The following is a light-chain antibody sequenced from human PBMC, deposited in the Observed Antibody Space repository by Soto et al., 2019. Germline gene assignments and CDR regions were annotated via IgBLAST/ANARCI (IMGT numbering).Light chain of an antibody. V-gene: IGKV1-39*01. CDR2: AAS. Sequence: DIQMTQSPSSLSASVGDRVTITCRASQSISSYLNWFQQKPGKAPKLLIYAASSLQSGVPSRVSGSGSGTDFTLTISSLLPEDFATYYCQQSYSTPLSFGGGTKVDIK. CDR3: QQSYSTPLS. CDR1: QSISSY. J-gene: IGKJ4*01.